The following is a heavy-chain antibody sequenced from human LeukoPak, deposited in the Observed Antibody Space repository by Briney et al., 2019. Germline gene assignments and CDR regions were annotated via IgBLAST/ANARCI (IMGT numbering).Heavy chain of an antibody. J-gene: IGHJ6*03. Sequence: GGSLRLSCAASGFTLSSYAIHWVRQAPGKGLEWVAVISNDGSNKYYADSVKGRFTISRDNSKNTLYLQMNSLRVEDTAVYYCARSGIKMVRGVIIKSPYHMDVWGKGTTVTVSS. CDR2: ISNDGSNK. CDR1: GFTLSSYA. D-gene: IGHD3-10*01. V-gene: IGHV3-30*04. CDR3: ARSGIKMVRGVIIKSPYHMDV.